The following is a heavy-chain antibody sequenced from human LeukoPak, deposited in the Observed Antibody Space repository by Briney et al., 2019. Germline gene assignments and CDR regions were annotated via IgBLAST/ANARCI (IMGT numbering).Heavy chain of an antibody. Sequence: GGSLRLSCAASGFNHSSYTMNWVRQAPGMGLEWLSYISASRDITYYADSVKGRFTISRDNAKNSLYLQMNSLRAEDTAVYYCVRGSLASGVVVYYYYCLDVWGKGTTVTVSS. J-gene: IGHJ6*03. CDR3: VRGSLASGVVVYYYYCLDV. D-gene: IGHD3-3*01. CDR1: GFNHSSYT. V-gene: IGHV3-48*01. CDR2: ISASRDIT.